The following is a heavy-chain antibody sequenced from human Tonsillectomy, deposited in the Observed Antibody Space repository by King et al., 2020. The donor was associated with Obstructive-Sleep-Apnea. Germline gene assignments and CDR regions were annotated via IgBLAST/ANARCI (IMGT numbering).Heavy chain of an antibody. V-gene: IGHV1-3*01. CDR2: IDAGNANT. CDR1: GYTFTTYA. Sequence: QLVQSGPEVRNPGASVKVSCKASGYTFTTYAIHWVRQAPGQRLEWMGWIDAGNANTKYSQKFQGRVTITGDTSANTAYMELSSLRSEDTAVYYCARDPYNRDGDYFDYWGKGTLVTVSS. D-gene: IGHD1-14*01. J-gene: IGHJ4*02. CDR3: ARDPYNRDGDYFDY.